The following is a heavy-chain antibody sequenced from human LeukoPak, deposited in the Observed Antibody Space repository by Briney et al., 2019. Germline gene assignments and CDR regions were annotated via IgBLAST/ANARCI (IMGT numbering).Heavy chain of an antibody. CDR3: ARRDIVVVPAAIIGAFDI. V-gene: IGHV3-20*04. Sequence: GGSLRLSCAASGFTFSTYAMSWVRQAPGKGLEWVSGINWNGGSTGYADSVKGRFTISRDNAKNSLYLQMNSLRAEDTALYYCARRDIVVVPAAIIGAFDIWGQGTMVTVSS. J-gene: IGHJ3*02. CDR2: INWNGGST. D-gene: IGHD2-2*02. CDR1: GFTFSTYA.